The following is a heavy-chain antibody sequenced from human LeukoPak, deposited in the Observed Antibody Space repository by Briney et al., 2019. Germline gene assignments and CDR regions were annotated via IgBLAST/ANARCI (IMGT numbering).Heavy chain of an antibody. D-gene: IGHD3-22*01. CDR3: GRDLGNDRGGYWASDAFDI. CDR1: GYTFTGYY. CDR2: INPNSGGT. Sequence: ASVKVSCKASGYTFTGYYMHWVRQAPGQGLEWMGWINPNSGGTNYAQKFQGRVTMTRDTSISTAYMDLSSLRSDDTAVYYCGRDLGNDRGGYWASDAFDIWGQGTMVTVSS. V-gene: IGHV1-2*02. J-gene: IGHJ3*02.